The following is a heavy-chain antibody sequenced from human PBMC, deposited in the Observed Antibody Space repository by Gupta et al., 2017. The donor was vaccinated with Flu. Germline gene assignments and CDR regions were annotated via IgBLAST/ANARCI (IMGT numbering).Heavy chain of an antibody. CDR2: LYYSGNT. Sequence: GKRLEWIGSLYYSGNTYYNPSLKSRVTIFVDTSKTHFSLKLSSVTAADTAVYYCAGLLGPTGTTGNYYYYMDVWGKGTTVTVSS. D-gene: IGHD1-1*01. V-gene: IGHV4-39*01. CDR3: AGLLGPTGTTGNYYYYMDV. J-gene: IGHJ6*03.